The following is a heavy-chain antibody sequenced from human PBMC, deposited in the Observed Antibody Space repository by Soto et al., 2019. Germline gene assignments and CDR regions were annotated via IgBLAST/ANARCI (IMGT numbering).Heavy chain of an antibody. Sequence: QVQLQESGPGLVKPSQTLSLTCTVSGGSISSGGYYWSWIRQHPGKGLEWIGYIYYSGSTYYNPSLMSRVTISVDTSKNQFSLKLSSVTAADTAVYYCARGCSGGSCYSGPSPWGQGTLVTVSS. V-gene: IGHV4-31*03. J-gene: IGHJ5*02. D-gene: IGHD2-15*01. CDR1: GGSISSGGYY. CDR3: ARGCSGGSCYSGPSP. CDR2: IYYSGST.